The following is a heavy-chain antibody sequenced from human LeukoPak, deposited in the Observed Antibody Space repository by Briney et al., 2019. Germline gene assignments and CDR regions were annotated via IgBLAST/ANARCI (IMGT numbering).Heavy chain of an antibody. Sequence: GGSLRLSCTASGFTFGDYAMSWFRQAPGKGLEWVGFIRSKAYGGITEYAASVKGRFTISRDDSTSIAYLQMNSLNTKDTALYHCTSAHSYGLYWPQSTLVPVPS. CDR3: TSAHSYGLY. D-gene: IGHD5-18*01. J-gene: IGHJ1*01. CDR1: GFTFGDYA. V-gene: IGHV3-49*03. CDR2: IRSKAYGGIT.